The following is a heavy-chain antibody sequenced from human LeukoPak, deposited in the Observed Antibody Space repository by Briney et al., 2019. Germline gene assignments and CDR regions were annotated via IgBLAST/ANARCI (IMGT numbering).Heavy chain of an antibody. CDR2: INPAGSET. J-gene: IGHJ4*02. V-gene: IGHV3-7*01. Sequence: GGSLRLSCAASGFPFSAYWMTWVRQAPGTGLAWVANINPAGSETYYVDPVKGRFSISRDNAKNLVYLQMNSLRAEDTAVYHCARFGYVAAVDVWGQGTPVTVSS. CDR3: ARFGYVAAVDV. D-gene: IGHD2-15*01. CDR1: GFPFSAYW.